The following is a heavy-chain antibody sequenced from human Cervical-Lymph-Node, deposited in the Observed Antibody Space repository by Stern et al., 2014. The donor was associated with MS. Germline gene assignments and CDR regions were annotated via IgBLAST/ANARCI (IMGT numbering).Heavy chain of an antibody. CDR2: ISWNSGSI. V-gene: IGHV3-9*01. Sequence: EVHLVESGGGLVQPGRSLRLSCAASGFTFDDYAMHWVRQAPGKGLEWVSGISWNSGSIGYADSVKCRFTISRDNAKNSLYLQMNSLRAEDTALYYCAKDIVLGQWLVPGYFDYWGQGTLVTVSS. CDR1: GFTFDDYA. J-gene: IGHJ4*02. CDR3: AKDIVLGQWLVPGYFDY. D-gene: IGHD6-19*01.